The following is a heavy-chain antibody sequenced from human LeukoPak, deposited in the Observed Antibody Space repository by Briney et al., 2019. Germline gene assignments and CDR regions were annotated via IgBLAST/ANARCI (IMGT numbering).Heavy chain of an antibody. CDR1: GYPISSGYY. V-gene: IGHV4-38-2*02. J-gene: IGHJ4*02. CDR2: IYHSGNT. CDR3: ARSPSRDFDY. Sequence: SETLSLTCTVSGYPISSGYYWGWIRQPPGKGLEWIGSIYHSGNTYYNPSLKSRVTISVDTSKNQFSLKLSSVTAADTAVYYCARSPSRDFDYWGQGTLVTVSS.